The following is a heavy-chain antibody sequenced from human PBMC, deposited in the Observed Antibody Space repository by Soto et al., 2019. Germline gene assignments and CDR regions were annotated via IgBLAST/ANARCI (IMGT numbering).Heavy chain of an antibody. CDR2: ISWNDDK. D-gene: IGHD6-19*01. V-gene: IGHV2-5*01. J-gene: IGHJ4*02. CDR3: AHRGDLQWPRFDY. CDR1: GLSVRASQMG. Sequence: GSGPTLVNPTQTLTLTCTFSGLSVRASQMGVGWIRQPPGKALEWLALISWNDDKRYSPSLKNRLTITKDTSKYQVVLTMTNMDLVDTATYYCAHRGDLQWPRFDYWGQGILVIVSS.